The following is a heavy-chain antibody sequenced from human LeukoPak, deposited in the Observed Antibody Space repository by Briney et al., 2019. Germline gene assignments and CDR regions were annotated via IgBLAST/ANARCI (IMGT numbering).Heavy chain of an antibody. CDR1: GYTFTSYG. V-gene: IGHV1-18*01. CDR3: ARRRRYYYYMDV. J-gene: IGHJ6*03. Sequence: VKVSCKASGYTFTSYGISWVRQAPGQGLEWMGWISAYNGNTNYAQKLQGRVTMTTDTSTSTAYMELRSLKSDDTAVYYCARRRRYYYYMDVWGKGTTVTVSS. CDR2: ISAYNGNT.